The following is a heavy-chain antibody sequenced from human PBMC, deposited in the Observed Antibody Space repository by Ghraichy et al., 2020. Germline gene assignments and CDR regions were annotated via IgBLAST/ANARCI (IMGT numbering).Heavy chain of an antibody. J-gene: IGHJ3*02. CDR3: ARQIGAFDI. Sequence: SETLSLTCTVSGGSISSYYWSWIRQPPGKGLEWIGYIYTSGSTNYNPSLKSRVTISVDTSKNQFSLKLSSVTAADTAVYYCARQIGAFDIWGQGTMVTVSS. CDR2: IYTSGST. V-gene: IGHV4-4*09. D-gene: IGHD2/OR15-2a*01. CDR1: GGSISSYY.